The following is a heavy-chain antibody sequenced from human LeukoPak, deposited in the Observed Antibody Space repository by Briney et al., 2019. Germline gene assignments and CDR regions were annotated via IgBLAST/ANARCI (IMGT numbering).Heavy chain of an antibody. CDR1: GYTFTGYY. V-gene: IGHV1-2*04. CDR2: INPNSGGT. J-gene: IGHJ4*02. CDR3: ARDQGAAAGFPDY. Sequence: GASVKVSCKASGYTFTGYYMHWVRQAPGQGLEWMGWINPNSGGTNYAQKFQGWVTMTRDTSISTAYMELSRLRSDDTAVYYCARDQGAAAGFPDYWGQGTLVTVSS. D-gene: IGHD6-13*01.